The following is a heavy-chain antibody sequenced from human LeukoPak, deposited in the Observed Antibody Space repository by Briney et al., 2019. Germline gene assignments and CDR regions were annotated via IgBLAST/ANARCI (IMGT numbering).Heavy chain of an antibody. V-gene: IGHV3-30*12. CDR3: ARGVEPLAANTLAY. CDR2: ISYDGSNT. J-gene: IGHJ4*02. Sequence: GGSLRLSCAASGFTFSNYGMHWVRQGPGKGLEWVAGISYDGSNTYYADSVQGRFTISRDNSKNTLYLEMSSLSPDDTAVYSCARGVEPLAANTLAYWGQGTLVTVSS. CDR1: GFTFSNYG. D-gene: IGHD1-14*01.